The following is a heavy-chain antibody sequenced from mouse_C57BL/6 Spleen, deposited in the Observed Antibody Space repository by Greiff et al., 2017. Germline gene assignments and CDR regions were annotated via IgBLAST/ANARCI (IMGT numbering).Heavy chain of an antibody. D-gene: IGHD2-4*01. J-gene: IGHJ4*01. CDR1: GFTFSSYG. V-gene: IGHV5-6*01. Sequence: EVKLQESGGDLVKPGGSLKLSCAASGFTFSSYGMSWVRQTPDKRLEWVATISSGGSYTYYPDSVKGRFTISRDNAKNTLYLQMSSLKSEDTAVYYCARLGDYDGRDYWGQGTSVTVSS. CDR3: ARLGDYDGRDY. CDR2: ISSGGSYT.